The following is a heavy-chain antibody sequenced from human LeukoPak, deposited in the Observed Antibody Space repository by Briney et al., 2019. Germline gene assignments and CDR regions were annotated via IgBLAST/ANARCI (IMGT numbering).Heavy chain of an antibody. CDR2: INHSGST. CDR3: ARLGPLSAIRRTYYYYYMDV. J-gene: IGHJ6*03. D-gene: IGHD5-24*01. Sequence: SETLSLTCAVYGGSFSGYYWSWIRQPPGKGLEWVGEINHSGSTNYNPSLKSRVTISVDTSKNQFSLKLSSVPAADTAVYYCARLGPLSAIRRTYYYYYMDVWGKGTTVTVSS. V-gene: IGHV4-34*01. CDR1: GGSFSGYY.